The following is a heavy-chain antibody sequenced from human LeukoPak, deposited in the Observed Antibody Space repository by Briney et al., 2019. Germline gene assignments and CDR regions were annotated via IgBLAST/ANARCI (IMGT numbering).Heavy chain of an antibody. CDR1: GGSVSSGSYY. V-gene: IGHV4-61*01. CDR3: AREDCGGDCYSRSDDAFDI. J-gene: IGHJ3*02. D-gene: IGHD2-21*02. CDR2: IYYSGST. Sequence: PSETLSLTCTVSGGSVSSGSYYWSWIRQPPGKGLEWIGYIYYSGSTNYNPSLKSRVTISVDTSKNQFSLKPSSVAAADTAVYYCAREDCGGDCYSRSDDAFDIWGQGTMVTVSS.